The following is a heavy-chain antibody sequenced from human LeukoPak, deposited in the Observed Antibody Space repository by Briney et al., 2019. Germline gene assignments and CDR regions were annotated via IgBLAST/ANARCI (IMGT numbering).Heavy chain of an antibody. J-gene: IGHJ3*02. CDR2: IYTSGST. D-gene: IGHD3-22*01. Sequence: SETLSLTCTVSGGSISSYYWSWIRQPPGKGLEWIGYIYTSGSTNYNPSLKSRVTISVDTSKNQFSLKLSSVTAADTAVYYCARHYYDSSGWAFDIWGQGTMVTVSS. V-gene: IGHV4-4*09. CDR3: ARHYYDSSGWAFDI. CDR1: GGSISSYY.